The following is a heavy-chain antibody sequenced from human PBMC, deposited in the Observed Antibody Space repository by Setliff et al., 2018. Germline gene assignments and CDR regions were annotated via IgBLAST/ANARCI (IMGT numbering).Heavy chain of an antibody. CDR3: ARDLNRWFGEFAFDI. D-gene: IGHD3-10*01. CDR1: GYTFAGYY. Sequence: ASVKVSCKASGYTFAGYYIHWVRQTPGQGLEWMGHINPIGGGATYAQKFHGRVTMTRDSSTSTVYMELNSLGADDAAIYFCARDLNRWFGEFAFDIWGQGTMVTVSS. CDR2: INPIGGGA. V-gene: IGHV1-2*06. J-gene: IGHJ3*02.